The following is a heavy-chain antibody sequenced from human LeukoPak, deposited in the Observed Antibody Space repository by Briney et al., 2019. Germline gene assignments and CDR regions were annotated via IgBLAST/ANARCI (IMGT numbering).Heavy chain of an antibody. CDR1: GGTFSSYA. CDR3: ARAPWEPDAFDI. J-gene: IGHJ3*02. V-gene: IGHV1-2*04. CDR2: INPNSGGT. D-gene: IGHD1-26*01. Sequence: GASVKVSCKASGGTFSSYAISWVRQAPGQGLEWMGWINPNSGGTNYAQKFQGWVTMTRDTSISTAYMELSRLRSDDTAVYYCARAPWEPDAFDIWGQGTMVTVSS.